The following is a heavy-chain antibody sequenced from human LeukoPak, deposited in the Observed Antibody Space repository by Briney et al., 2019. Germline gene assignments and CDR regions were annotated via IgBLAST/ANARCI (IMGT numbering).Heavy chain of an antibody. CDR3: ARHPYGDYYFDY. CDR2: IIPIFGTA. D-gene: IGHD4-17*01. Sequence: SVKVSCKASGGTFSSYAISWVRQAPGQGLEWMGRIIPIFGTANYAQKFQGRVTITTNESTSTAYMELSSLRSEDTAVYYCARHPYGDYYFDYWGQGTLVTVSS. V-gene: IGHV1-69*05. J-gene: IGHJ4*02. CDR1: GGTFSSYA.